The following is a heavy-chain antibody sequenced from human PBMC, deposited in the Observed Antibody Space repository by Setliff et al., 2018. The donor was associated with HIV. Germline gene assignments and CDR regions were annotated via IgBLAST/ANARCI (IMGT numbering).Heavy chain of an antibody. D-gene: IGHD6-19*01. CDR1: GGSVSSGSYY. V-gene: IGHV4-61*01. CDR2: IYYSGST. Sequence: NPSETLSLTCTVSGGSVSSGSYYWSWIRQPPGKGLEWIGYIYYSGSTNYNPSLKSRVTISVDTSKNQFSLKLSSVTAADTAVYYCARGTYAYSSGWYVDYWGQGTLVTVSS. CDR3: ARGTYAYSSGWYVDY. J-gene: IGHJ4*02.